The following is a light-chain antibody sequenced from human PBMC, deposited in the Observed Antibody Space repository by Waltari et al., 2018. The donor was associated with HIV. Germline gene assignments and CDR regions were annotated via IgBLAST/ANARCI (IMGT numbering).Light chain of an antibody. J-gene: IGKJ4*01. Sequence: EIVMTQSPATLSVSPGERVTLSCRASQSVNDDLAWYQQKPGQAPSLLIYDSSTRATGVPARFSGSGSGTDFTLTISSLQSEDFAVYYCQQYNNWPPLTFGGGTRVEIK. CDR2: DSS. CDR3: QQYNNWPPLT. CDR1: QSVNDD. V-gene: IGKV3-15*01.